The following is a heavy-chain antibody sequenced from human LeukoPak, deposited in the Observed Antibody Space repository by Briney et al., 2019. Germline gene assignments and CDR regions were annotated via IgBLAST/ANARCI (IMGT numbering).Heavy chain of an antibody. CDR2: IFPADSDV. D-gene: IGHD3-22*01. V-gene: IGHV5-51*01. J-gene: IGHJ5*02. CDR3: ARKMYDNSGYTWLDP. Sequence: GESLKISCKGSGYIFTDYWIGWVRQMPGRGLEWMGFIFPADSDVTYNPSFQGQVTISADKSISTAYLQWSSLKASDSAMYYCARKMYDNSGYTWLDPWGQGTLVTVSS. CDR1: GYIFTDYW.